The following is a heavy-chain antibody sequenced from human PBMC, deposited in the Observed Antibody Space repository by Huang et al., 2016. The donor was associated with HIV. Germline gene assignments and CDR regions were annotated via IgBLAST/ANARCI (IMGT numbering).Heavy chain of an antibody. CDR2: IYYSGGT. CDR3: ARHKGSSPFYFDY. J-gene: IGHJ4*02. Sequence: QLQLQESGPGLVKPSETLSLTCTVSGGSISSSSYYWGWIRQPPGKGLEWIGSIYYSGGTYYNPSLKSRCTISVDTSKNQFSLKLSSVTAADTAVYYCARHKGSSPFYFDYWGQGTLVTVSS. V-gene: IGHV4-39*01. CDR1: GGSISSSSYY. D-gene: IGHD1-26*01.